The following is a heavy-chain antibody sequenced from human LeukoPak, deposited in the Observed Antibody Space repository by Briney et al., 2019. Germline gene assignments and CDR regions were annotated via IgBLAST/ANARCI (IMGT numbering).Heavy chain of an antibody. D-gene: IGHD2-2*01. CDR3: AKDAHCSSTSCYVDY. V-gene: IGHV3-23*01. CDR1: GFTFSSYA. Sequence: GGSVRLSCAASGFTFSSYAMSWVRQAPGKGLEWVSAISGSGGSTYYADSVKGRFTISRDNSKNTLYLQMNSLRAEDMDVYYCAKDAHCSSTSCYVDYWGQGTLVTVSS. CDR2: ISGSGGST. J-gene: IGHJ4*02.